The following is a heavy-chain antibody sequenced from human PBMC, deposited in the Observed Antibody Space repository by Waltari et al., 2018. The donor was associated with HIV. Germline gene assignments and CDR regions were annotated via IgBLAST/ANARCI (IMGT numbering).Heavy chain of an antibody. CDR2: TNHGTKWFQ. CDR3: ARDRNGLDY. Sequence: QSGPALVTSSQTPSITCHISGDRVPCDSAAWRWIRLSPWGRLEWLGRTNHGTKWFQLYAPSVRGRIRVDVDTSVNHFSLHLDSVTRDDTAVYYCARDRNGLDYWGQGTVVTVSS. D-gene: IGHD1-1*01. CDR1: GDRVPCDSAA. J-gene: IGHJ4*02. V-gene: IGHV6-1*02.